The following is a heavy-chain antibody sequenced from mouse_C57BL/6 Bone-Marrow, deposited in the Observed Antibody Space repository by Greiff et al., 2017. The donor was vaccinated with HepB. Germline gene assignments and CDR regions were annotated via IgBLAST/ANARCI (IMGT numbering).Heavy chain of an antibody. Sequence: EVQVVESGGGLVKPGGSLKLSCAASGFTFSSYTMSWVRQTPEKRLEWVATISGGGGNTYYPDSVKGRFTISRDNAKNTLYLQMSSLRSEDAALYYCARQGGYYVWFAYWGQGTLVTVSA. CDR3: ARQGGYYVWFAY. CDR2: ISGGGGNT. V-gene: IGHV5-9*01. J-gene: IGHJ3*01. CDR1: GFTFSSYT. D-gene: IGHD2-3*01.